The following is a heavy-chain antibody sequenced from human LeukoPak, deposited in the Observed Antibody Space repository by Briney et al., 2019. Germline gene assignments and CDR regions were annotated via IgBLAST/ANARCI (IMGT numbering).Heavy chain of an antibody. CDR2: IWYDGSNK. CDR3: ARVLGAVALSYGMDV. CDR1: GFTFSSYG. D-gene: IGHD6-19*01. V-gene: IGHV3-33*01. Sequence: GGSLRLSCAASGFTFSSYGMHWVRQAPGKGLEWVAVIWYDGSNKYYADSVKGRFTISRDNSKNTLYLQMNSLRAEDTGVYYCARVLGAVALSYGMDVWGQGTTVTVSS. J-gene: IGHJ6*02.